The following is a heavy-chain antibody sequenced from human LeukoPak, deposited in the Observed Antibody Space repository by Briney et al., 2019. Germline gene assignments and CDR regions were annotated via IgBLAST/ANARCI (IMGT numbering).Heavy chain of an antibody. Sequence: GRSLRLSCAASGFTFDDYTMHWVRQAPGKGLEWVSLISWDGGSTYYADSVKGRFTISRDNSKNSLYLQMNSLRTEDTALYYCAKALGDNPIDAFDIWGQGTMVTVSS. CDR2: ISWDGGST. CDR3: AKALGDNPIDAFDI. D-gene: IGHD3-16*01. CDR1: GFTFDDYT. J-gene: IGHJ3*02. V-gene: IGHV3-43*01.